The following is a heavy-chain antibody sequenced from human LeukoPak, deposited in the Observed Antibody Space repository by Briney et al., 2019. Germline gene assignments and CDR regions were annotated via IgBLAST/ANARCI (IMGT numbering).Heavy chain of an antibody. V-gene: IGHV4-59*01. CDR3: ARGLGGYRSSTSCYELDY. CDR2: IYYSGST. Sequence: SETLSLTCTVSGGSISSYYWSWIRQPPGKGLEWIGYIYYSGSTNYNPSLKSRVTISVDTSKNQFSLKLSSVTAADTAVYYCARGLGGYRSSTSCYELDYWGQGTLVTVSS. J-gene: IGHJ4*02. CDR1: GGSISSYY. D-gene: IGHD2-2*03.